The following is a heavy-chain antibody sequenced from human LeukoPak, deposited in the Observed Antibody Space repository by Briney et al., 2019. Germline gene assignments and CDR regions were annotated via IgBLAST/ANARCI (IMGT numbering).Heavy chain of an antibody. CDR1: GFTFSTYS. Sequence: GGSLRLSCAASGFTFSTYSMNWVRQAPGKGLEWVSSISSGRNYIYYADSVKGLFTISRDNAKNSLYLQMNSLRAEDTAVYYCARGAMIIVAHFDYWGQGTLVTVSS. D-gene: IGHD3-22*01. CDR2: ISSGRNYI. J-gene: IGHJ4*02. V-gene: IGHV3-21*01. CDR3: ARGAMIIVAHFDY.